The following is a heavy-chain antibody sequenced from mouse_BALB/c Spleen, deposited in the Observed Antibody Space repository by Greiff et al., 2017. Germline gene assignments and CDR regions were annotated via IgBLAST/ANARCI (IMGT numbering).Heavy chain of an antibody. D-gene: IGHD2-1*01. CDR1: GFTFSSYG. J-gene: IGHJ2*01. Sequence: EVMLVESGGDLVKPGGSLKLSCAASGFTFSSYGMSWVRQTPDKRLEWVATISSGGSYTYYPDSVKGRFTISRDNAKNTLYLQMSSLKSEDTAMYYCARQGNYGYFDYWGQGTTLTVSS. V-gene: IGHV5-6*02. CDR3: ARQGNYGYFDY. CDR2: ISSGGSYT.